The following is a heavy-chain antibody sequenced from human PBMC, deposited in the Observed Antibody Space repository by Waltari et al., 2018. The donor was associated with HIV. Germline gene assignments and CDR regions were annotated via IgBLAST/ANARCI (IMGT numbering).Heavy chain of an antibody. CDR2: VNPGGRGT. D-gene: IGHD1-1*01. V-gene: IGHV3-74*03. CDR1: GFTFRSTW. CDR3: ATTTTTTYYS. J-gene: IGHJ5*02. Sequence: EVQLVESGGGLVQPGESLRLSCGASGFTFRSTWMHWVRQAPGGGLVWVPRVNPGGRGTSYADSVKGRFTISRDNAKNTVYLQMNSLRAEDTAVYYCATTTTTTYYSWGQGTLVTVSS.